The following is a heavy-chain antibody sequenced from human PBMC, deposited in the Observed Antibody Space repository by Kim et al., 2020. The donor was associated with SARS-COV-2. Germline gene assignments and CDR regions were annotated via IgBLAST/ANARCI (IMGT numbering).Heavy chain of an antibody. Sequence: GGSLRLSCKASGFAFGSHAMTWVRQAPGKGLEWVSSSNGGGTTTYYAESVKGRFTISRDNSKNTLFLQMNSLRAEDTAVYFCAKEGCSVSACIHRVNYGRDVWGEGTRVIVST. CDR1: GFAFGSHA. CDR2: SNGGGTTT. V-gene: IGHV3-23*01. D-gene: IGHD2-15*01. J-gene: IGHJ6*01. CDR3: AKEGCSVSACIHRVNYGRDV.